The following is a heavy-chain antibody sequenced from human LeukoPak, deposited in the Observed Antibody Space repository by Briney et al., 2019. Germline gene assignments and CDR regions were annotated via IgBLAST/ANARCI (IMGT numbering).Heavy chain of an antibody. Sequence: PSETLSLTCTVSGGSIGSGSYYWSWIRQPAGKGLEWIGRIYTSGSTNYNPSLKSRVTISVDTSKNQFSLKLSSVTAADTAVYYCARVDTAMVDYYYYYYMDVWGKGTTVTVSS. CDR3: ARVDTAMVDYYYYYYMDV. D-gene: IGHD5-18*01. J-gene: IGHJ6*03. V-gene: IGHV4-61*02. CDR1: GGSIGSGSYY. CDR2: IYTSGST.